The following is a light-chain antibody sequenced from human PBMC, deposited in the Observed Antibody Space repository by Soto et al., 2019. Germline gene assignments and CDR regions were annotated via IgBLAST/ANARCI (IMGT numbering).Light chain of an antibody. CDR1: QTLRNNY. CDR2: GVS. V-gene: IGKV3-20*01. Sequence: IVLKQSPGTLSLSPGERATLSCRSSQTLRNNYLAWYQQKPGQAPRLLMYGVSSRATGIPDRFSGSGSGTDFTLTINSLEPEDFAVYYCQQYERSPPTFAQGTKVDIK. J-gene: IGKJ1*01. CDR3: QQYERSPPT.